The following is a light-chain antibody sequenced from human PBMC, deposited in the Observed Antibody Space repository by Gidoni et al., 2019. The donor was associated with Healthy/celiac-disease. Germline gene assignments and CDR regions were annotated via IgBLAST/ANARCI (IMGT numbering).Light chain of an antibody. CDR3: QSYDSSNHWV. V-gene: IGLV6-57*04. CDR1: SGRIASNY. J-gene: IGLJ3*02. Sequence: NFMLTQPHSVSESPGKTVTISCTRSSGRIASNYVQWYQQRPGSAPPTVIYEDNQRPSGVPDRFSGSIDSSSNSAALTISGLKTEDEADYYCQSYDSSNHWVFGGGTKLTVL. CDR2: EDN.